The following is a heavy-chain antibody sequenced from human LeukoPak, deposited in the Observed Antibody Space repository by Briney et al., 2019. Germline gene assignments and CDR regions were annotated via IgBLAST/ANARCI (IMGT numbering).Heavy chain of an antibody. CDR1: GFTFSSYS. D-gene: IGHD6-13*01. J-gene: IGHJ5*02. V-gene: IGHV3-48*02. Sequence: GGSLRLSCAASGFTFSSYSMNWVRQAPGKGLEWVSYISSSSSTIYYADSVKGRFTISRDNAKNSLYLQMNSLRDEDTAVYYCASGGSSSWYENWFDPWGQGTLVTVS. CDR3: ASGGSSSWYENWFDP. CDR2: ISSSSSTI.